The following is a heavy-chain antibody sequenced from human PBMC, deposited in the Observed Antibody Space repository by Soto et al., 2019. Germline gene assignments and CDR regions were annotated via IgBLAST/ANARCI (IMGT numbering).Heavy chain of an antibody. J-gene: IGHJ5*02. CDR1: GGSISSGGYY. D-gene: IGHD3-10*01. Sequence: PSETLSLTCTVSGGSISSGGYYWSWIRQHPGKGLEWIGYIYYSGSTYYNPSLKSRVTISVDTSKNQFSLKLSSVTAADTAVYYCARYGSGSYYKKAPTRNWFDPWGQGTLVTAPQ. CDR2: IYYSGST. V-gene: IGHV4-31*03. CDR3: ARYGSGSYYKKAPTRNWFDP.